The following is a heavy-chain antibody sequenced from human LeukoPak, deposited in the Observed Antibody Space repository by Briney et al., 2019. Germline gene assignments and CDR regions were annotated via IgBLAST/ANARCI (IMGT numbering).Heavy chain of an antibody. CDR2: ISAYNGNT. D-gene: IGHD3-3*01. CDR1: GYTFTIYG. Sequence: ASVKVSCKVSGYTFTIYGISWVRQAPGQGLEWMGWISAYNGNTNYAQKLQGRVTMTTDTSTSTAYMELRSLRSDDTAVYYCAREVADYDFWSDYEPGEWFDPWGQGTLVTVSS. J-gene: IGHJ5*02. V-gene: IGHV1-18*01. CDR3: AREVADYDFWSDYEPGEWFDP.